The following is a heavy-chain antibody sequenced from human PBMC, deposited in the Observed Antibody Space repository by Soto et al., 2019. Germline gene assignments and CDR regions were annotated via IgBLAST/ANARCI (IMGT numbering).Heavy chain of an antibody. CDR3: ARILAAGYYYYYIAV. CDR2: IYYSGST. CDR1: GGSISSYY. J-gene: IGHJ6*03. Sequence: SETLSLTCTVSGGSISSYYWSWIRQPPGKGLEWIGYIYYSGSTNYNPSLKSRVTISVDTSKNQFSLKLSSVTAADTAVYYCARILAAGYYYYYIAVWGQGTTVTVSS. V-gene: IGHV4-59*01. D-gene: IGHD6-13*01.